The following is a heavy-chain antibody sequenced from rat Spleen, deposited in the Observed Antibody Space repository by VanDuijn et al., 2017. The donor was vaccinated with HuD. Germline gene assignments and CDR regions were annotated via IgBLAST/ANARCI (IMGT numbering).Heavy chain of an antibody. CDR3: TRVRPYYSGPYYFDY. D-gene: IGHD1-1*01. J-gene: IGHJ2*01. CDR1: GFTFDDYH. CDR2: ISPSGNYT. Sequence: EVQLVESGGGLVQPGRSLKLSCAASGFTFDDYHMAWVRQAPTKGLEWVASISPSGNYTNYRDSVKGRFTISRDNAKSTLYLQMNSLRSEDTATYYCTRVRPYYSGPYYFDYWGQGVMVTVSS. V-gene: IGHV5-25*01.